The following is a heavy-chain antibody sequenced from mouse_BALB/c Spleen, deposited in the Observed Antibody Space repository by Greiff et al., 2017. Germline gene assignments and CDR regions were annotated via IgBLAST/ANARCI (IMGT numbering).Heavy chain of an antibody. J-gene: IGHJ3*01. V-gene: IGHV7-3*02. CDR2: IRNKANGYTT. CDR1: GFTFTDYY. D-gene: IGHD2-10*02. CDR3: AREGYGNYVFAY. Sequence: EVQGVESGGGLVQPGGSLRLSCATSGFTFTDYYMSWVRQPPGKALEWLGFIRNKANGYTTENSASVKGRFTISRDNSQSILYLQMNTLRAEDSATYYCAREGYGNYVFAYWGQGTLVTVSA.